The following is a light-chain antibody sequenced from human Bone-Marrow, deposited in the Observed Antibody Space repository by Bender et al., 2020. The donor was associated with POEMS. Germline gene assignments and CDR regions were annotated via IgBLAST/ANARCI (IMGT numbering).Light chain of an antibody. CDR2: AVT. CDR1: SRDVGGYDY. Sequence: QSAMTQPASVSGSPGQSITISCSGTSRDVGGYDYVSWYQHHPGKAPKLLIYAVTNRPSGVSNRFSGSKSGNTASLTISGLQAEDEADYYCSSYAGDRNLVFGGGTKLTVL. CDR3: SSYAGDRNLV. J-gene: IGLJ3*02. V-gene: IGLV2-14*03.